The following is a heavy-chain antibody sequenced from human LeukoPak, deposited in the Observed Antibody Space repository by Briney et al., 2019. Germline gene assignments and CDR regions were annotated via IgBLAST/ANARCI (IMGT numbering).Heavy chain of an antibody. CDR3: ARGIAAWGMDV. V-gene: IGHV3-7*01. CDR2: INRDGSER. J-gene: IGHJ6*02. Sequence: GGSLRLSCAASGFTFGTYWMSWIRQAPGKGLEWVANINRDGSERYYVDSVKGRFTISRDNARNSLYLEMHSLRAEDTAVYYCARGIAAWGMDVWGQGTTVTVSS. D-gene: IGHD6-25*01. CDR1: GFTFGTYW.